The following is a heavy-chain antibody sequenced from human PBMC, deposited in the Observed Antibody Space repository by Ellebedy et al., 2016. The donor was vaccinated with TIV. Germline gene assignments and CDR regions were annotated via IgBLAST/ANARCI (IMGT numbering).Heavy chain of an antibody. V-gene: IGHV3-33*01. Sequence: GESLKISCTASGFIFSNYGMHWVRKAPGKGLEWVAVIWFDGSNKYYADSVKGRFTISRDYSKNTLYLQMNSLKAEDTALYYCARDAYCGGDCPLMNALDIWGQGTRVTVSS. J-gene: IGHJ3*02. CDR3: ARDAYCGGDCPLMNALDI. CDR2: IWFDGSNK. D-gene: IGHD2-21*02. CDR1: GFIFSNYG.